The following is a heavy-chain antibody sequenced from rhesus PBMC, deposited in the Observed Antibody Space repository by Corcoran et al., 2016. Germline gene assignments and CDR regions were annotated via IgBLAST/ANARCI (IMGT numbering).Heavy chain of an antibody. J-gene: IGHJ4*01. CDR1: GGSISSNY. V-gene: IGHV4-173*01. CDR3: ATLVVVAMGGFDY. D-gene: IGHD2-21*01. CDR2: ISGSGGST. Sequence: QLQLQESGPGLVKPSETLSLTCAVSGGSISSNYWSWIRPPPGKGLEWIGRISGSGGSTDYNPSLKSRVTISTDTSKNQFSLKLSSVTAADTVVYYCATLVVVAMGGFDYWGQGVLVTVSS.